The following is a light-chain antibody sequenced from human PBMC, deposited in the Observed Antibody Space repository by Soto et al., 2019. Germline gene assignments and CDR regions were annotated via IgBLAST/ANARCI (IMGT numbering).Light chain of an antibody. V-gene: IGLV2-14*01. J-gene: IGLJ1*01. CDR3: SSYTSSSTLYV. CDR2: DVS. CDR1: SSDVGGYNY. Sequence: QSALTQPASVSGSPGQSITISCTGTSSDVGGYNYVSWYQQHPGKAPKLMSYDVSNRPSGGSNRFSGSKSGNTASLTISGLQAEDEADYYCSSYTSSSTLYVFGTGTKLTVL.